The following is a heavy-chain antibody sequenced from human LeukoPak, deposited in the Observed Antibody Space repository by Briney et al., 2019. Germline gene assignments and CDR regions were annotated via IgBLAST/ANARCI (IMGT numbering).Heavy chain of an antibody. CDR3: AREEGRDGMIDDNWFDP. CDR2: INPNSGGT. CDR1: GYTFTGYY. D-gene: IGHD5-24*01. J-gene: IGHJ5*02. V-gene: IGHV1-2*02. Sequence: ASVKVSCKASGYTFTGYYMHWVRQAPGQGLEWMGWINPNSGGTNYAQRFQGRVTMTRDTSISTAYMELSRLRSDDTAVYYCAREEGRDGMIDDNWFDPWGQGTLVTVSS.